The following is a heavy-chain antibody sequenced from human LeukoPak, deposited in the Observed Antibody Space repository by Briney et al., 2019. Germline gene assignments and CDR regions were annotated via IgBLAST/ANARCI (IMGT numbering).Heavy chain of an antibody. D-gene: IGHD5-12*01. J-gene: IGHJ4*02. CDR1: QFTFSNYD. Sequence: GGSLRLSCAASQFTFSNYDMSWVRQAPGRGLEWVSVVNSGSSSTSYADSVKGRFTISRDNSENTVYLQMNSPRAEDTAVYYCAKRGSGRYFDYWGQGTLVTVSS. CDR3: AKRGSGRYFDY. V-gene: IGHV3-23*03. CDR2: VNSGSSST.